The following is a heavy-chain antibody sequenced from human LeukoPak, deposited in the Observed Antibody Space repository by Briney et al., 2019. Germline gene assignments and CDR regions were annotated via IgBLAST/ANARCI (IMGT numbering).Heavy chain of an antibody. J-gene: IGHJ4*02. CDR3: VRDHSATTGVYFDY. D-gene: IGHD1-1*01. CDR1: GGSISSGDYY. V-gene: IGHV4-30-4*01. CDR2: IYYSGST. Sequence: PSQTLSLTCTVSGGSISSGDYYWSWIRQPPGKGLEWIGYIYYSGSTYYNPSLKSRVTISVDTSKNQFSLKLSSVTAADTAVYYCVRDHSATTGVYFDYWGQGTLVTVSS.